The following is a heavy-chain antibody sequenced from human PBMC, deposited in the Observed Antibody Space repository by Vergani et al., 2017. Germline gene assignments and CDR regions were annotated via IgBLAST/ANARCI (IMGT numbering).Heavy chain of an antibody. CDR1: GDSIISRSYY. CDR3: ASGKDSSDSTSHFRGWYFDV. J-gene: IGHJ2*01. V-gene: IGHV4-39*01. CDR2: IYNSGNG. D-gene: IGHD4-11*01. Sequence: QMQLQESGPGLVKASETLSLTCTVSGDSIISRSYYWGWIRQPPGKGLEWIGSIYNSGNGDSSSSLKSRVTISADTSKTQFSLRLTSVTAADTSVYYCASGKDSSDSTSHFRGWYFDVWGRGTLVTVPS.